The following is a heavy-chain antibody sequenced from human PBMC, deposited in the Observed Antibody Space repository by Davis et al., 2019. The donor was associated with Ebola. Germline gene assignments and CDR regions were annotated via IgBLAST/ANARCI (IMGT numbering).Heavy chain of an antibody. CDR2: IRQDGGET. CDR1: GFAFSIHW. CDR3: ARDAVPAAQDY. D-gene: IGHD2-2*01. V-gene: IGHV3-7*03. Sequence: GESLKISCAAASGFAFSIHWMTWVRQAPGTGLEWVANIRQDGGETYHAAPVKGLFAISRDNAKNALYLQMNSLRAEDTAIYYCARDAVPAAQDYWGQGTRVTVSS. J-gene: IGHJ4*02.